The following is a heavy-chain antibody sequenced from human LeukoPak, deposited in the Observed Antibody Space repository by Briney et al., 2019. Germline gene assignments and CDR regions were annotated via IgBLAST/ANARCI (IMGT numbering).Heavy chain of an antibody. V-gene: IGHV4-34*01. CDR2: INHSGST. D-gene: IGHD3-10*01. CDR1: GGSFSGYY. J-gene: IGHJ4*02. CDR3: ARGHALYYYGSGRHFDY. Sequence: SETLSLTCAVYGGSFSGYYWSWIRQPPGKGLEWIGEINHSGSTSYNPSLKSRVTISVDTSKNQFSLKLSSVTAADTAVYYRARGHALYYYGSGRHFDYWGQGTLVTVSS.